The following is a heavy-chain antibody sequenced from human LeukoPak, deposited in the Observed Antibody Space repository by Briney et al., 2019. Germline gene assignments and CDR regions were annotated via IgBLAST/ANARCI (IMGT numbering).Heavy chain of an antibody. CDR3: ASGLGAVAPSSLDY. CDR2: IIPIFGTA. J-gene: IGHJ4*02. Sequence: GASVKVSCKASGGTFSSYAISWVRQAPGQGLAWMGGIIPIFGTAHYAQKSQDRVQNTADESTSTAHMELSSLRSEDTAVYYCASGLGAVAPSSLDYWGQGTLITVSS. CDR1: GGTFSSYA. D-gene: IGHD6-19*01. V-gene: IGHV1-69*13.